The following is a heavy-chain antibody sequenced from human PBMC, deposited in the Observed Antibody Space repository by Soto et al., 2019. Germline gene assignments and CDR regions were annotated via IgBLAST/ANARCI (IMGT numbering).Heavy chain of an antibody. D-gene: IGHD6-19*01. J-gene: IGHJ3*02. Sequence: EVQLVESGGGLVKPGGSLRLSCAASGFTFSSSSMNWVRQAPGKGLEWVSSITSGSSYIYYADSVKGRFTISRDNAKNSLYLQMNSLKAEDTAIYYCADARYSTGWYGPAAFDIWGHGTMVTVSS. CDR3: ADARYSTGWYGPAAFDI. V-gene: IGHV3-21*01. CDR1: GFTFSSSS. CDR2: ITSGSSYI.